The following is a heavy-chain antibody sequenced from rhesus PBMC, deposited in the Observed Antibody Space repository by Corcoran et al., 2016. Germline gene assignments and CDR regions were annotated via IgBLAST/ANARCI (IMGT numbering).Heavy chain of an antibody. CDR2: IGGSIGST. Sequence: QVQLQESGPGLVKPSETLSLTCAVSGYSISSGYGWSWIRQPPGKGLEWIGYIGGSIGSTNYNPSLKIRVTNTKDASKNQVSLKLSSVTAVDTAVYYCAREGAEGWGDYDDTIDYWGQGVLVTVSS. J-gene: IGHJ4*01. CDR3: AREGAEGWGDYDDTIDY. D-gene: IGHD3-34*01. V-gene: IGHV4-127*01. CDR1: GYSISSGYG.